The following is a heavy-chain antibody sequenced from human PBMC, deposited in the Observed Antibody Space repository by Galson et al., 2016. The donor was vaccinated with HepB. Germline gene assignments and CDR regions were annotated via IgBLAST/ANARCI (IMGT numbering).Heavy chain of an antibody. J-gene: IGHJ6*03. CDR3: TKGIPAALHSLGYYYYMDV. CDR1: GFIFSSYA. V-gene: IGHV3-23*01. D-gene: IGHD2-2*01. Sequence: SLRLSCAASGFIFSSYAMHWVRQAPGKGLEWVSAVSGSGGSTYYADSVKGRFTISRDNSKNTLYLQMNSLRAEDTAVYYCTKGIPAALHSLGYYYYMDVWGKGTTVTVSS. CDR2: VSGSGGST.